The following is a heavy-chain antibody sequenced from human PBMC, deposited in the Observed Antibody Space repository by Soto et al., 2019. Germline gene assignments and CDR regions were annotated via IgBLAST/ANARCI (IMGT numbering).Heavy chain of an antibody. CDR3: AREFKGYCSSTSCYTGVGPFDYYYGMDV. Sequence: ASVKVSFKASGYTFTGYYMHWLRQAPGQGLEWMGWINPNSGGTNYAQKFQGRVTMTRDTSISTACMELSRLRSDDTAVYYCAREFKGYCSSTSCYTGVGPFDYYYGMDVWGQGTTVTVSS. D-gene: IGHD2-2*02. CDR1: GYTFTGYY. CDR2: INPNSGGT. V-gene: IGHV1-2*02. J-gene: IGHJ6*02.